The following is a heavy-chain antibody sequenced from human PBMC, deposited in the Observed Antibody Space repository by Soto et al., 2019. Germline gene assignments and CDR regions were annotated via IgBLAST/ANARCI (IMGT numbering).Heavy chain of an antibody. Sequence: GGSLRLSCAASGFTFSSYAMHWVRQAPGKGLEWVAVISYDGSNKYYADSVKGRFTTSRDNSKNTLYLQMNSLRAEDTAVYYCAHFSGYWGQGTLVTVSS. V-gene: IGHV3-30-3*01. CDR1: GFTFSSYA. CDR3: AHFSGY. J-gene: IGHJ4*02. CDR2: ISYDGSNK. D-gene: IGHD3-3*02.